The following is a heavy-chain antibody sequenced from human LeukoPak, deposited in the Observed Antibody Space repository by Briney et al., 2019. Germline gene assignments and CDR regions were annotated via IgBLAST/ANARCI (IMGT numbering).Heavy chain of an antibody. Sequence: ASVKVSCKVSGYTLTELSMHWVRQAPGKGLEWMGGFDPEDGETIYAQKFQGRVTMTEDTSTATAYMELSSLRSEDTAVYYCAIFSVGATPPDAFDIWGQGTMVTVSS. CDR1: GYTLTELS. D-gene: IGHD1-26*01. J-gene: IGHJ3*02. V-gene: IGHV1-24*01. CDR2: FDPEDGET. CDR3: AIFSVGATPPDAFDI.